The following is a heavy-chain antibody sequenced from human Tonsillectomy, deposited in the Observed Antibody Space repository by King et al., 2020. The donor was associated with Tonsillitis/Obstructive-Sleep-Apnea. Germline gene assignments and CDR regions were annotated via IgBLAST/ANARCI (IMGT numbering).Heavy chain of an antibody. CDR3: ARMGCSSTSCFPKGVYYYMDV. D-gene: IGHD2-2*01. CDR2: IYHSGST. CDR1: GGSISSSNW. V-gene: IGHV4-4*02. Sequence: VQLQESGPGLVKPSGTLSLTCAGSGGSISSSNWWSWVRQPPGKGLEWVGEIYHSGSTNYNPSLKSRVTISVDTSKNQFSVKLSSVTAADTDVYYCARMGCSSTSCFPKGVYYYMDVWGKGTTVTVSS. J-gene: IGHJ6*03.